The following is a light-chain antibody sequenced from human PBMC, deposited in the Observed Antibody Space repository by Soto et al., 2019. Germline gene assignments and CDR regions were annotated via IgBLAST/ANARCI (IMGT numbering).Light chain of an antibody. V-gene: IGKV3-20*01. J-gene: IGKJ1*01. Sequence: EIVLTQSPGTLSLSPGERATLSCRASQSVSSSYLAWYQQKPGQAPRLLIYGASSSATGIPDRFSGSGSGTDVTLTISRLEPEDFAVDYCQQYGSSQWTFGQGTNVEIK. CDR1: QSVSSSY. CDR2: GAS. CDR3: QQYGSSQWT.